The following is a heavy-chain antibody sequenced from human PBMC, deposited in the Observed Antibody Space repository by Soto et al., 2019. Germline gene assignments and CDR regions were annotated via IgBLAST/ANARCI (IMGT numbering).Heavy chain of an antibody. J-gene: IGHJ6*02. Sequence: SETLSLTCTVSGGSISSGGYYWSWIRQHPGKGLEWIGYIYYSGSTYYNPPLKSRVTISVDTSKNQFSLKLSSVTAADSAVYYCARGSSSWYYYYGMDVWGQGTTVTVSS. D-gene: IGHD6-13*01. V-gene: IGHV4-31*03. CDR1: GGSISSGGYY. CDR3: ARGSSSWYYYYGMDV. CDR2: IYYSGST.